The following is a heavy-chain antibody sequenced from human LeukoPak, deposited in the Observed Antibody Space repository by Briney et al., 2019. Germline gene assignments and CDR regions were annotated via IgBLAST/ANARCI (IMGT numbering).Heavy chain of an antibody. V-gene: IGHV1-2*04. J-gene: IGHJ5*02. D-gene: IGHD5-12*01. CDR1: GYTFTGYY. CDR3: ARVRIPYERWDWFDP. Sequence: ASVKVSCKASGYTFTGYYMHWVRQAPGQGLEWMGWINPNSGGTNYAQKFQGWVTMTRDTSISTAYMELSRLRSDDTAVYYCARVRIPYERWDWFDPWGQGTLVTVSS. CDR2: INPNSGGT.